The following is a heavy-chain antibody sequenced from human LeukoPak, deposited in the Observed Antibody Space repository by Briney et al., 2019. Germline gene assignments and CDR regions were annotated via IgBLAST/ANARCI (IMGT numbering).Heavy chain of an antibody. D-gene: IGHD3-22*01. CDR3: ARNGVYYDSSGYVFDY. J-gene: IGHJ4*02. CDR2: INPSGGST. V-gene: IGHV1-46*01. CDR1: GYTFTSYY. Sequence: ASVKVSCKASGYTFTSYYMHWLRQAPGQGLEWMGIINPSGGSTSYAQKFQGRVTMTRDTSTSTVYMELSSLRSEDTAVYYCARNGVYYDSSGYVFDYWGQGTLVTVSS.